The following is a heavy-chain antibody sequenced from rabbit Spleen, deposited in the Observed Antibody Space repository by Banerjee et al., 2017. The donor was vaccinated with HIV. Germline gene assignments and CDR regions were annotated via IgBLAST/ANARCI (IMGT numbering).Heavy chain of an antibody. CDR1: GFSFSNNYD. V-gene: IGHV1S45*01. D-gene: IGHD8-1*01. Sequence: QEQLVESGGGLVKPGASLTLTCTASGFSFSNNYDMCWVRQAPGKGLEWIGCIYTGNGKTYYASWAKGRFTISKSSSTTVTLQMTSLTAADTATYFCARDGTGGSYFALWGPGTLVTVS. CDR2: IYTGNGKT. J-gene: IGHJ6*01. CDR3: ARDGTGGSYFAL.